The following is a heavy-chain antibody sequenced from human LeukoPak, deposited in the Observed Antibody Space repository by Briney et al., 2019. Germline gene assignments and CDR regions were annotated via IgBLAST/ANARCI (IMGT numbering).Heavy chain of an antibody. CDR3: AKDPRGYDFWSGYYTGFGWAWDY. Sequence: AGGSLRLSCAASGFTFSSYAMSWVRQAPGKGLEWVSAISGSGGSTYYADSVKGRFTISRDNSKNTLYLQMNSLRAEDTAVYYCAKDPRGYDFWSGYYTGFGWAWDYWGQGTLVTVSP. D-gene: IGHD3-3*01. CDR2: ISGSGGST. V-gene: IGHV3-23*01. CDR1: GFTFSSYA. J-gene: IGHJ4*02.